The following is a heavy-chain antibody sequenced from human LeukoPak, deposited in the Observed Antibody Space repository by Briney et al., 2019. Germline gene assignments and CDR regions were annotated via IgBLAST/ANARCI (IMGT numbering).Heavy chain of an antibody. CDR2: INHSGST. CDR1: GGSFSGYY. D-gene: IGHD3-9*01. CDR3: ARGVREYDILTGYYSDWFDP. Sequence: PSGTLSLSCAVSGGSFSGYYWSWIRQPPGKGLEWMGEINHSGSTNYNPSLKSRVTISVDTSKDQFSLKLSSVTAADTAVYYCARGVREYDILTGYYSDWFDPWGQGTLVTVSS. J-gene: IGHJ5*02. V-gene: IGHV4-34*01.